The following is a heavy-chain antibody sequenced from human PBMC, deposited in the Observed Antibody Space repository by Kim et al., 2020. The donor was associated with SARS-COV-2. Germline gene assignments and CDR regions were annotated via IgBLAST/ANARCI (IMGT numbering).Heavy chain of an antibody. CDR1: GFTFSSYW. CDR2: INSDGSST. J-gene: IGHJ6*02. V-gene: IGHV3-74*01. CDR3: ARAKGYGGVGVPYYYYGMDV. Sequence: GGSLRLSCAASGFTFSSYWMHWVRQAPGKGLVWVSRINSDGSSTSYADSVKGRFTISRDNAKNTLYLQMNSLRAEDTAVYYCARAKGYGGVGVPYYYYGMDVWGQGTTVTVSS. D-gene: IGHD2-21*01.